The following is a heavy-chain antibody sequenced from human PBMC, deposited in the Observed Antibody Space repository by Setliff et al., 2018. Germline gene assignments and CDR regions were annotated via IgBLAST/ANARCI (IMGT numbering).Heavy chain of an antibody. D-gene: IGHD5-18*01. CDR2: IIGSGIST. J-gene: IGHJ4*01. CDR1: GFSFSSYA. V-gene: IGHV3-23*01. Sequence: GSLRLSCAASGFSFSSYAMSWVRQAPGKGLEWVSTIIGSGISTYYSDSVQGRFTISRDNSKNTLFLHMNNLRPEDTALYYCAKASLAYSFGYYFDSWGQGALVTVSS. CDR3: AKASLAYSFGYYFDS.